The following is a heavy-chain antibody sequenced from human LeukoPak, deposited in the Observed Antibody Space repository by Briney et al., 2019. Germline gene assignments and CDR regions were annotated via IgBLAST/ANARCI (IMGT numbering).Heavy chain of an antibody. CDR2: ISAYNGNT. CDR3: ARVSLRGIAARPDPRDAFDI. V-gene: IGHV1-18*01. J-gene: IGHJ3*02. CDR1: GYTFTSYG. Sequence: ASVKVSCKASGYTFTSYGISWVRQAPGQGLEWMGWISAYNGNTNYAQKLQGRVTMTTDTSTSTAYMELRSLRSDDTAVYYCARVSLRGIAARPDPRDAFDIWGQGTMVTVSS. D-gene: IGHD6-6*01.